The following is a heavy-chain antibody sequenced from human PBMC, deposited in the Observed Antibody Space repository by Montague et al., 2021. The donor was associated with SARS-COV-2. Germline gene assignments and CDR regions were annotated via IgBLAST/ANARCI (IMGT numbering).Heavy chain of an antibody. V-gene: IGHV4-59*04. J-gene: IGHJ6*02. CDR2: IFQSGTT. CDR3: AREHWENYYDFWSGTNLASDYPYYGMDV. Sequence: SETLSLTCTVSGGSISSHFWSWIRQPPGKGLEWIGNIFQSGTTYYNPSLERRSTMSVDTSKNQFSLKLSSVTAADTAVYYCAREHWENYYDFWSGTNLASDYPYYGMDVWGQGTTVTVSS. CDR1: GGSISSHF. D-gene: IGHD3-3*01.